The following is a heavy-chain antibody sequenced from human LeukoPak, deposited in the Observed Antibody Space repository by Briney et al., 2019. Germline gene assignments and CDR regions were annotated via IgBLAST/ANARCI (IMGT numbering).Heavy chain of an antibody. V-gene: IGHV3-23*01. CDR3: ARRGQPRNYYDSSGYYDY. D-gene: IGHD3-22*01. Sequence: PGGSLRLSCAASGFTFSSYAMSWVRQAPGKGLEWVSAISGSGGSTYYADSVKGRFTISRDNSKNTLYLQMGSLRAEDMAVYYCARRGQPRNYYDSSGYYDYWGQGTLVTVSS. CDR2: ISGSGGST. CDR1: GFTFSSYA. J-gene: IGHJ4*02.